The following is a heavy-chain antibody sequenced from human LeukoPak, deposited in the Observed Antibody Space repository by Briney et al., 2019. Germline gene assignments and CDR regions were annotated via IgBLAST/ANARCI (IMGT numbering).Heavy chain of an antibody. CDR2: IASKTYGGTA. CDR3: SRDQTPYY. J-gene: IGHJ4*02. V-gene: IGHV3-49*04. CDR1: GFTFSSYA. Sequence: SLRLSCAASGFTFSSYAMHWVRQAPGKGLERVGFIASKTYGGTAEYAASVKGRFTISRDDSKSIAYLQMNSLKTEDTAVYFCSRDQTPYYWGQGTLVTVSS.